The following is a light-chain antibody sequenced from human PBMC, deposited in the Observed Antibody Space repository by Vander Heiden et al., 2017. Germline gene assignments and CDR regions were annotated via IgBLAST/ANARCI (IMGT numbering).Light chain of an antibody. CDR3: QQTYSPPRT. CDR2: ATS. J-gene: IGKJ1*01. CDR1: ETIFNY. V-gene: IGKV1-39*01. Sequence: DIHMTQSPSSPSASLGDRINITCRSSETIFNYINWYQQEPGRAPKLLIYATSNLQSGVPSRFTGSGSGTDFTLTIGSLQREDFATYFCQQTYSPPRTFGQGTKVEI.